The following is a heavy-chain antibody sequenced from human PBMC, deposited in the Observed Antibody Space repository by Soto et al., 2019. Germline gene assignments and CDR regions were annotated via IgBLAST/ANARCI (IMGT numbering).Heavy chain of an antibody. CDR3: ARDPMGYVGSYYVGYFDN. D-gene: IGHD1-26*01. CDR2: IYYSGST. V-gene: IGHV4-31*03. CDR1: GVFISSGGYY. J-gene: IGHJ4*02. Sequence: QVQLQESGPGLVKPSQTLSLTCTVSGVFISSGGYYWSWIRQHPGKGLEWIGYIYYSGSTYYNPSIKSRVTISVDTSKNQFSLKLSSVTAADTAVYYCARDPMGYVGSYYVGYFDNWGRGTLVTVSS.